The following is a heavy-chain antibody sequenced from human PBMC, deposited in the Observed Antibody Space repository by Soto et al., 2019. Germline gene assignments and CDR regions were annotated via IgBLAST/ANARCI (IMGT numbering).Heavy chain of an antibody. D-gene: IGHD6-19*01. Sequence: PSQTLSLTCAISGDSVSSNSAAWNWIRQSPSRGLEWLGRTYYRSKWYIDYAESLKSRITINPDTSKNQFSLQLDSVTPEDTAVYYCAREAYSTAWYYFHYWGQGTLVTSPQ. CDR2: TYYRSKWYI. V-gene: IGHV6-1*01. J-gene: IGHJ4*02. CDR1: GDSVSSNSAA. CDR3: AREAYSTAWYYFHY.